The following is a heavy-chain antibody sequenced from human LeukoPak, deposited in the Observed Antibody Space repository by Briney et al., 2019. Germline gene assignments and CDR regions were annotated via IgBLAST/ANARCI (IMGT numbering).Heavy chain of an antibody. V-gene: IGHV3-23*01. CDR1: EFTFSSFA. CDR3: ARDKDVTTIDY. Sequence: GGSLRLSCAASEFTFSSFAMSWVRQAPGKGLEWVSGISDSGRNTHYADSVKGRFTISRDNSKNTLYLQMNSLRAEDTAVYYCARDKDVTTIDYWGQGTLVTVSS. D-gene: IGHD5-12*01. CDR2: ISDSGRNT. J-gene: IGHJ4*02.